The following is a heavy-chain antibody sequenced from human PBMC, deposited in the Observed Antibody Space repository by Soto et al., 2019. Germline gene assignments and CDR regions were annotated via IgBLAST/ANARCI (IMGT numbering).Heavy chain of an antibody. D-gene: IGHD3-9*01. J-gene: IGHJ5*02. V-gene: IGHV4-34*01. CDR3: ARGNLRYFDWLLSYSWFEP. CDR2: INHSGRT. CDR1: GGSFSGYY. Sequence: PSETLSLICAVYGGSFSGYYWSWIRQPPGKGLEWIGEINHSGRTNYNPSLKSRVNISVDTSKNQFSLKLSSVTAADTAVYYCARGNLRYFDWLLSYSWFEPWGQGTLVTVCS.